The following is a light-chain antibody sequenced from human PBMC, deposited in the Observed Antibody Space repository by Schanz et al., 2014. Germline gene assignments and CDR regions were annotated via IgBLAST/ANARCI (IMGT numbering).Light chain of an antibody. J-gene: IGKJ1*01. CDR1: QDISNY. CDR2: AAS. V-gene: IGKV1-39*01. Sequence: DIQMTQSPSSLSASVGDRVTITCRASQDISNYLAWYQQKPGKAPKLLIYAASSFQSGVPSRFSGSGSDTDFTLTIRSLQPEDFATYFCQQTYTTPQTFGQGTKVEIK. CDR3: QQTYTTPQT.